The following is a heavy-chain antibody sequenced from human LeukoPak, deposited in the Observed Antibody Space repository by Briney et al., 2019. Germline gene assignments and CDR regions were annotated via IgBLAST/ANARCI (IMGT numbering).Heavy chain of an antibody. V-gene: IGHV3-30*02. Sequence: GGSLRLSCAASGFTFSSYGMHWVRQAPGKGLEWVAFIRYDGSNKYYADSVKGRFTISRDNSKNTLYLQMNSLRAEDTAVYYCAKDMGATGGDNWFDPWGQGTLVTVSS. D-gene: IGHD1-26*01. CDR1: GFTFSSYG. CDR3: AKDMGATGGDNWFDP. J-gene: IGHJ5*02. CDR2: IRYDGSNK.